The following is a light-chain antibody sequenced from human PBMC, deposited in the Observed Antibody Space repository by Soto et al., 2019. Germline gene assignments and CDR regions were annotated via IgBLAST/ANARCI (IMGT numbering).Light chain of an antibody. J-gene: IGKJ1*01. CDR1: XXXXXR. CDR3: QHFNSWPLL. V-gene: IGKV3-15*01. Sequence: EIVXXQSPXXXXVSPGXXAXXXXXXXXXXXXRLAWYQQKAGQPPRLLIYGASTRATGIPARFSGSGSGTEFTLTISSLQSEDFAVYYCQHFNSWPLLFGQGTKVEIK. CDR2: GAS.